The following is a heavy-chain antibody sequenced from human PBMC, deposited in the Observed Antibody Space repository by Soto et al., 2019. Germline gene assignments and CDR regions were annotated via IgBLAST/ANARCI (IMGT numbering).Heavy chain of an antibody. Sequence: GGSLRLSCPASGFTFSSYAMSWVRQAPGKGLEWVSAISGSGGSTYYADSVKGRFTISRDNPKHTLYLQKNSLSAEDTAVYYCAKGAPTGPDYFDYRGQGTLVTRSS. CDR3: AKGAPTGPDYFDY. D-gene: IGHD1-26*01. J-gene: IGHJ4*02. V-gene: IGHV3-23*01. CDR1: GFTFSSYA. CDR2: ISGSGGST.